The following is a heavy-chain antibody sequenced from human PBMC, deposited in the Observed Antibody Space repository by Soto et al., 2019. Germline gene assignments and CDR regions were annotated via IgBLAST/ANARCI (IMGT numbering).Heavy chain of an antibody. CDR1: GGSFSGYY. CDR2: INHSGST. V-gene: IGHV4-34*01. J-gene: IGHJ5*02. D-gene: IGHD3-3*01. CDR3: ASKSTTDTNNWFDP. Sequence: QVQLQQWGAGLLKTSETLSLTCAVYGGSFSGYYWSWIRQPPGKGLEWIGEINHSGSTNYNPSLKSRVTISVDTSKNQFSLKLSSVTAADTAVYYCASKSTTDTNNWFDPWGQGTLVTVSS.